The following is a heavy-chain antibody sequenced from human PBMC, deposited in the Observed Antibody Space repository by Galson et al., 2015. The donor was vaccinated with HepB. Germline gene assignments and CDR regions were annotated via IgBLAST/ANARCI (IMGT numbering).Heavy chain of an antibody. Sequence: SVKVSCKASKYTFTNYAINWVRQAPGQGLEWMGWINTNTGNPTYAPGFTGRFVFSLDTSVTTAYLQINSLKADDTAVYYCAREVASGGGYGGNHDYYSDFWGQGTLVTVSS. J-gene: IGHJ4*02. V-gene: IGHV7-4-1*02. D-gene: IGHD4-23*01. CDR1: KYTFTNYA. CDR2: INTNTGNP. CDR3: AREVASGGGYGGNHDYYSDF.